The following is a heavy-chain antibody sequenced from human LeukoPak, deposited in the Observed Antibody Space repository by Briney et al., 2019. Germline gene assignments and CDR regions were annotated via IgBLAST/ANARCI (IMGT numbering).Heavy chain of an antibody. CDR3: ARLAMMSSQVKTDI. J-gene: IGHJ3*02. CDR2: IHHSGST. V-gene: IGHV4-38-2*01. Sequence: SETLSLTCGVSGYSISSGYYWGSIRQPPGKGLEWIGSIHHSGSTYYNPSLKSRVTILVDTSKNQFSLRLTSVTAADTAVFYCARLAMMSSQVKTDIWGQGTMVTVSS. D-gene: IGHD3-16*01. CDR1: GYSISSGYY.